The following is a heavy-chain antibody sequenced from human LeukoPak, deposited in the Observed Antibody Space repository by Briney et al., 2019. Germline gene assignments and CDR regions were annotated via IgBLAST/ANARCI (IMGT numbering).Heavy chain of an antibody. CDR1: GFTFSSYE. J-gene: IGHJ4*02. Sequence: GGSLRLSCAASGFTFSSYEMKWVRQAPGKGLEWVSYISSSGSTIYYADSVKGRFTISRDNAKNSLYLQMNSLRAEDTAVYYCARGGVMVATVYWGQGTLVTVSS. D-gene: IGHD5-12*01. CDR3: ARGGVMVATVY. V-gene: IGHV3-48*03. CDR2: ISSSGSTI.